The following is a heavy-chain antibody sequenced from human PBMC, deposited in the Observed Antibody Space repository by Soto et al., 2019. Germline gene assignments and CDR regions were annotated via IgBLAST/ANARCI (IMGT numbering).Heavy chain of an antibody. V-gene: IGHV3-48*01. CDR1: GFTFSSYS. Sequence: GGSLRLSCAASGFTFSSYSMNWVRQAPGKGLEWVSYISSSSSTIYYADSVKGRFTISRDNAKNSLYLQMNSLRAEDTAVYYCARDSPQYYYDSSGYYPDYWGQGTLVTVSS. J-gene: IGHJ4*02. CDR3: ARDSPQYYYDSSGYYPDY. D-gene: IGHD3-22*01. CDR2: ISSSSSTI.